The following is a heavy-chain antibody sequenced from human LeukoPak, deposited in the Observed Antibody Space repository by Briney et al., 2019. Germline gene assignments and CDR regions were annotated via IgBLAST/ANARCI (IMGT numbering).Heavy chain of an antibody. Sequence: SETLSLTCTVSGYSIRGGYYWGWIRQPPGKGLEWIGSIYHSGSTYYNPSLKSRVTISVDTSKNQFSLKLSSVTAADTAVYYCARVIVATNTFDAFDIWGQGTMVTVSS. CDR1: GYSIRGGYY. CDR3: ARVIVATNTFDAFDI. V-gene: IGHV4-38-2*02. CDR2: IYHSGST. J-gene: IGHJ3*02. D-gene: IGHD5-12*01.